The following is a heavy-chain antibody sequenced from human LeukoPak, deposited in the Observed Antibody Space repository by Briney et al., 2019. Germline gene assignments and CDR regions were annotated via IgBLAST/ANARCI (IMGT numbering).Heavy chain of an antibody. J-gene: IGHJ5*02. D-gene: IGHD2-15*01. V-gene: IGHV3-30*18. Sequence: GGSLRLSCAASGFTFSSYGMHWVRQAPGKGLEWVAVISYDGSNKYYADSVKGRFTISRDNSKNTLYLQMNSLRAEDTAVYYCAKGSLAAPGGGWFDPWGQGTLVTVSS. CDR2: ISYDGSNK. CDR3: AKGSLAAPGGGWFDP. CDR1: GFTFSSYG.